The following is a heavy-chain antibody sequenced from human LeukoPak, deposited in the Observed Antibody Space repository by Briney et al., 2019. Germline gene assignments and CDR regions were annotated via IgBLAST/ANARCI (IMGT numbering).Heavy chain of an antibody. J-gene: IGHJ3*02. CDR1: GGSFSGYY. V-gene: IGHV4-34*01. Sequence: SETLSLTCAVYGGSFSGYYWSWIRLPPGKGLEWIGEINHSGSTNYNPSLKSRVTISVDTSKNQFSLKLSSVTAADTAVYYCASYCVWGSYRYPPPAFDIWGQGTMVTVSS. CDR2: INHSGST. D-gene: IGHD3-16*02. CDR3: ASYCVWGSYRYPPPAFDI.